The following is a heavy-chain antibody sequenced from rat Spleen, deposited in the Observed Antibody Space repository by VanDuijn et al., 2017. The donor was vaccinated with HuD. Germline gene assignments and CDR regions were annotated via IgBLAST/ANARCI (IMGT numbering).Heavy chain of an antibody. J-gene: IGHJ2*01. CDR3: TRALRYFDY. CDR1: GFIFSNYG. Sequence: EVQLVESGGDLVQPGRSLKLSCAASGFIFSNYGMHWIRQAPTKGLEWVASISPSGGSTYYRDSVKGRFTISRDNAKSTLYLQMNSLRSEDTATYYCTRALRYFDYWGQGVMVTVSS. D-gene: IGHD1-11*01. V-gene: IGHV5-19*01. CDR2: ISPSGGST.